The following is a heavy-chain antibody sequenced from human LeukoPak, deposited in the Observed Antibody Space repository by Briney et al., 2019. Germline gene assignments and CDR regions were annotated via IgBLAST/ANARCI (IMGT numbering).Heavy chain of an antibody. CDR1: GFTFSSYA. V-gene: IGHV3-30-3*01. Sequence: GGSLRLSCAASGFTFSSYATHWVRQAPGKGLEWVAVISYDGSNKYYADSVKGRFTISRDNSKNTLYLQMNSLRAEDTAVYYCARAAAGLWGQGTLVTVSS. J-gene: IGHJ4*02. CDR3: ARAAAGL. D-gene: IGHD6-13*01. CDR2: ISYDGSNK.